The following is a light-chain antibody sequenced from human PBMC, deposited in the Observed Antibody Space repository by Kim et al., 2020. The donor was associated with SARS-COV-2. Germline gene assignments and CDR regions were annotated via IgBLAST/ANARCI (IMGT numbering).Light chain of an antibody. J-gene: IGKJ2*01. CDR3: KQYDKLPRWT. CDR1: QYISNY. CDR2: VAS. V-gene: IGKV1-33*01. Sequence: SLGESATVTGPASQYISNYLNWWQQQPGNPPKLLSEVASNLETVVPSRSSGSGSGIDFTFTISSLQPEHIALYYCKQYDKLPRWTFGQGTQLEI.